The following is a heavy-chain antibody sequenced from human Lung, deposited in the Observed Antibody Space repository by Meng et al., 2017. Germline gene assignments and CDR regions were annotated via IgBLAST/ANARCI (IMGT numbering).Heavy chain of an antibody. D-gene: IGHD1-26*01. CDR1: GFYFNNAW. CDR3: TWDDKAVSDY. V-gene: IGHV3-15*01. CDR2: IKSNTDGGTA. J-gene: IGHJ4*02. Sequence: EGHLLEAGGYLVKPGGSLRLSGAASGFYFNNAWMSWVRQAPGKGLEWVGRIKSNTDGGTAEYAAPVTGRFTISRDDSKSTLYLQMSGLRIDDTGAYYCTWDDKAVSDYWGQGTLVTVSS.